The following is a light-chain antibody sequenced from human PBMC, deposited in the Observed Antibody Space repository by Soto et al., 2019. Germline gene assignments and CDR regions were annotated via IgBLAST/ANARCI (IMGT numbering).Light chain of an antibody. Sequence: DIQMTQSPSTLSASVGDSVTITCRASQSISSWLAWYQQKPGKAPKLLIYKASSLESGVPSRFSGSGSGTEFTLTISSLQPDDFATYYCQQYNSLPTFGQGTKVEIK. J-gene: IGKJ1*01. CDR3: QQYNSLPT. CDR1: QSISSW. CDR2: KAS. V-gene: IGKV1-5*03.